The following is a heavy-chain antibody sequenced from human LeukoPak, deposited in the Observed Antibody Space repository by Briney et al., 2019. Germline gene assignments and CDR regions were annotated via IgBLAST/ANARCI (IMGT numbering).Heavy chain of an antibody. Sequence: GGSLRLSCAASGFTFSSYKMNWVRQAPGKGLEWVSYISESGGTIYYADSVKGRFTISRDNAKNSLFLQMSSLRAEDTAVYYCARDSGVGGTGNEFDYWGQGTLVSVSS. CDR1: GFTFSSYK. J-gene: IGHJ4*02. D-gene: IGHD6-13*01. CDR3: ARDSGVGGTGNEFDY. V-gene: IGHV3-48*03. CDR2: ISESGGTI.